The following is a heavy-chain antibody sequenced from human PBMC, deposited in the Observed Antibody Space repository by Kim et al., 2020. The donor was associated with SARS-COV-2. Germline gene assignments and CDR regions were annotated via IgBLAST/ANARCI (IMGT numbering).Heavy chain of an antibody. D-gene: IGHD5-12*01. V-gene: IGHV3-21*01. CDR1: GFTFTAYT. Sequence: GGSLRLSCAASGFTFTAYTMNWVRQAPGKGLEWVASITPSGRYIYYADSLNGRFTISRDNGQNSLFLQMNSLTAEDTAVYFCTRDLYSGYGPSFFDYFG. J-gene: IGHJ4*01. CDR3: TRDLYSGYGPSFFDY. CDR2: ITPSGRYI.